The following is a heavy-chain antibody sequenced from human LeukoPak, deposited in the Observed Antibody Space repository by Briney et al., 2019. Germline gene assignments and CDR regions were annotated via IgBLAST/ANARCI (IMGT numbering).Heavy chain of an antibody. CDR1: GFTFSSYA. CDR2: ISGSGGST. V-gene: IGHV3-23*01. CDR3: AKTNTYYDFWSGYSNFDY. Sequence: GGSLRLSCAASGFTFSSYAMSWVRQAPGKGLEWVSAISGSGGSTYYADSVQGRFTISRDNSKNTLYLQMNSLRAEDTAVYYCAKTNTYYDFWSGYSNFDYWGQGTLVTVSS. J-gene: IGHJ4*02. D-gene: IGHD3-3*01.